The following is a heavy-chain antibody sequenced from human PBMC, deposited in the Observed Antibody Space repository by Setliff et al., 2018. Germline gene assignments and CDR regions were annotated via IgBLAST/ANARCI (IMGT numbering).Heavy chain of an antibody. J-gene: IGHJ6*03. D-gene: IGHD3-10*01. Sequence: SETLSLTCTVSGGSISSSDFYWGWIRQPPGKGLEWIGSIYYSGTTYYNPSLKSPVTTSIDTSKNQFSLKLSSVTAADTAIYYCARHDARGYYYYMDVWGEGTTVTVSS. CDR3: ARHDARGYYYYMDV. CDR1: GGSISSSDFY. CDR2: IYYSGTT. V-gene: IGHV4-39*01.